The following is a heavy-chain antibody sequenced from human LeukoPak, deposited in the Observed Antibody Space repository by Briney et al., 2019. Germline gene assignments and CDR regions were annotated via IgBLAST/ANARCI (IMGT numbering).Heavy chain of an antibody. D-gene: IGHD3-22*01. CDR1: GYSISSGYY. CDR2: IYHSGST. CDR3: ARLYYYDSSGYRYKYYFDY. Sequence: SETLSLTRAVSGYSISSGYYWGWIRQPPGKGLEWIGSIYHSGSTYYNPSLKSRVTISVDTSKNQFSLKLSSVTAADTAVYYCARLYYYDSSGYRYKYYFDYWGQGTLVTVSS. V-gene: IGHV4-38-2*01. J-gene: IGHJ4*02.